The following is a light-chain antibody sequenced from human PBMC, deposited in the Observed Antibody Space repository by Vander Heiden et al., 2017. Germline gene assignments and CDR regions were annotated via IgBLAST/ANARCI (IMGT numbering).Light chain of an antibody. CDR1: QSITSY. CDR3: QQSHSNPRT. V-gene: IGKV1-39*01. Sequence: IPMPQSPSTLSASVGDRVTITCRASQSITSYVNWYQQKPGEAPKLLIYATSNLESGVPSRFSGSGSGTEFTLTINSLQPEDFATYYCQQSHSNPRTFGQGTKVEIK. J-gene: IGKJ1*01. CDR2: ATS.